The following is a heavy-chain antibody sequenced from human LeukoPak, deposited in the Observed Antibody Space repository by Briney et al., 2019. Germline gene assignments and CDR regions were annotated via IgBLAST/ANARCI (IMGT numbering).Heavy chain of an antibody. CDR1: GFTFSSYE. CDR3: ARTNTYYYDSSGYSLRSWYFDL. J-gene: IGHJ2*01. D-gene: IGHD3-22*01. CDR2: ISSSGSTI. Sequence: SGGSLRLSCAASGFTFSSYEMNWVRQAPGKGLEWVSYISSSGSTIYYADSVKGRFTVSRDNAKNSLYLQMNSLRAEDTAVYYCARTNTYYYDSSGYSLRSWYFDLWGRGTLVTVSS. V-gene: IGHV3-48*03.